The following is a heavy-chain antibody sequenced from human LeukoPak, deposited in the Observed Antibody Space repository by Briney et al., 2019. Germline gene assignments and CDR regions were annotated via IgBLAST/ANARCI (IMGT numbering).Heavy chain of an antibody. CDR1: RFTFSTFG. CDR2: VSSSRTTI. D-gene: IGHD3-9*01. V-gene: IGHV3-48*01. CDR3: ARMSTGYYDDY. Sequence: GGSLRLSCVASRFTFSTFGMNWVRQAPGKGLEWVSYVSSSRTTIYYADSVKGRFTISRDDAKSSLYLQMNSLRAEDTALYYCARMSTGYYDDYWGQGTLVAVSS. J-gene: IGHJ4*02.